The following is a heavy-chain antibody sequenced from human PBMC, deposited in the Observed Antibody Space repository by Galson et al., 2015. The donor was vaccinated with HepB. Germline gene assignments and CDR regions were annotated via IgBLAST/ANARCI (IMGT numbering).Heavy chain of an antibody. CDR3: ARDSGSYGPEPFDY. Sequence: SLRLSCAASGFTFSSYSMNWVRQAPGKGLEWVSYISSSSSTIYYADSVKGRFTISRDNAKNSLYLQMNSLRAEDTAVYYCARDSGSYGPEPFDYWGQETLVTVSS. CDR1: GFTFSSYS. J-gene: IGHJ4*02. D-gene: IGHD1-26*01. V-gene: IGHV3-48*01. CDR2: ISSSSSTI.